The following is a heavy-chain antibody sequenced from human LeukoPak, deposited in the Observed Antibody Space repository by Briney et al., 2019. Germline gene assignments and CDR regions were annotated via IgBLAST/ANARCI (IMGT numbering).Heavy chain of an antibody. V-gene: IGHV4-34*01. CDR3: ARVTGYRIEDYFDY. Sequence: SETLSLTCAVYGGSFSGYYWSWIRQPPGKGLEWIGEINHSGSTNYNPSLKSRVTISIDTSENQFSLKLSSVTAADTAVYYCARVTGYRIEDYFDYWGQGTLVTVSS. CDR1: GGSFSGYY. J-gene: IGHJ4*02. CDR2: INHSGST. D-gene: IGHD6-13*01.